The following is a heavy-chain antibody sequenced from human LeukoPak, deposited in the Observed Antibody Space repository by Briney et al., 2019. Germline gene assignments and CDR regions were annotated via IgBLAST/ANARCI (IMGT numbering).Heavy chain of an antibody. V-gene: IGHV3-23*01. CDR2: ISGSGGST. Sequence: GGSLRLSCAASGFIFSSYWMSWVRQAPGKGLEWVSAISGSGGSTYYADSVKGRFTISRDNSKNTLYLQMNSLRAEDTAVYYCAKSPVRYFDWLSGVYFDYWGQGTLVTVSS. CDR3: AKSPVRYFDWLSGVYFDY. D-gene: IGHD3-9*01. CDR1: GFIFSSYW. J-gene: IGHJ4*02.